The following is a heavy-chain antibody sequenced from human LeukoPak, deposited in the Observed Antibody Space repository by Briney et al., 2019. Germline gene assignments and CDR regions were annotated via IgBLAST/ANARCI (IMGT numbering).Heavy chain of an antibody. D-gene: IGHD2-15*01. CDR1: GYTFTSYY. CDR2: IKPSGGST. V-gene: IGHV1-46*01. J-gene: IGHJ4*02. CDR3: ARSTSCSGGSCYHLYFDY. Sequence: ASVKVSCKASGYTFTSYYMHWVRQAPGQGLEWMGIIKPSGGSTSYAQKFQGRVTMTRDTSTSTVYMELSSLRSEDTAVYYCARSTSCSGGSCYHLYFDYWGQGTLVTVSS.